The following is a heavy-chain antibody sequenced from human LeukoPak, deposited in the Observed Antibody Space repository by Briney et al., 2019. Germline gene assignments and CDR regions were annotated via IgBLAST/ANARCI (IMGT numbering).Heavy chain of an antibody. CDR3: ARLEGCSGGGCYSYWYFDL. CDR1: GYSFTNYW. D-gene: IGHD2-15*01. Sequence: SGESLKISCKGSGYSFTNYWIGWVRQMPGKGLEWMGIIYPDDSDTRYSPSFQGQVTISADKSISTAYLQWSSLKASDTAMYYCARLEGCSGGGCYSYWYFDLWGRGTLVTVSS. V-gene: IGHV5-51*01. CDR2: IYPDDSDT. J-gene: IGHJ2*01.